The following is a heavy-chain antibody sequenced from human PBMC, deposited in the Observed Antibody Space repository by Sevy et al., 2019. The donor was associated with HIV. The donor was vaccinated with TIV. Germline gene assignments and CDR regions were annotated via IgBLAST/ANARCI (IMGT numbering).Heavy chain of an antibody. V-gene: IGHV3-30*04. J-gene: IGHJ6*02. CDR3: ARDDEYSSSSPLFGYYYYGMDV. CDR1: GFTFSSYA. CDR2: ISYDGSNK. D-gene: IGHD6-6*01. Sequence: GGSLRLSCAASGFTFSSYAMHWVRQAPGKGLEWVAVISYDGSNKYYAHSVKGRFTISRDNSKNTLYLQMNSLRAEDTAVYYCARDDEYSSSSPLFGYYYYGMDVWGQGTTVTVSS.